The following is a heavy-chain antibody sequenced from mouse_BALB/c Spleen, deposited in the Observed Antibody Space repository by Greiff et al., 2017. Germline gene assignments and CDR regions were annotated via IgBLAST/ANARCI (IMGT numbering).Heavy chain of an antibody. Sequence: QVQLQQPGAELVKPGASVKLSCKASGYTFTSYWMHWVKQRPGQGLEWIGEINPSNGRTNYNEKFKSKATLTVDKSSSTAYMQLSSLTSEDSAVYYCARSDYGNYGGCVDYWGQGTTLTVSS. J-gene: IGHJ2*01. CDR3: ARSDYGNYGGCVDY. D-gene: IGHD2-1*01. V-gene: IGHV1S81*02. CDR2: INPSNGRT. CDR1: GYTFTSYW.